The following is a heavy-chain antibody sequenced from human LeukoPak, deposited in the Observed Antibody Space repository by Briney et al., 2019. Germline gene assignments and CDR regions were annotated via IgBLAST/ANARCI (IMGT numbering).Heavy chain of an antibody. CDR3: ARHDDWSDRRWFDP. V-gene: IGHV4-4*09. D-gene: IGHD3-9*01. Sequence: SETLSLTCSVSGGSISSYYWRWIRPPTGKGLEWIGYIYTSGRNNYNPPLKSRVNISIDTHKQQFPLKVSSVPAADAAVLYCARHDDWSDRRWFDPWGQGTLVTVSS. J-gene: IGHJ5*02. CDR2: IYTSGRN. CDR1: GGSISSYY.